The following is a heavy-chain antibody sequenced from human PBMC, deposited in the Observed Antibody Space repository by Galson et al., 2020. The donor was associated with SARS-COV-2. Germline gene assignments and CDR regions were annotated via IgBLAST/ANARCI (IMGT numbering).Heavy chain of an antibody. Sequence: ASVKVSCKASGYTFTSYGISWVRQAPGQGLEWMGWISAYNGNTNYAQKLQGRATITTNTSTSTAYMELRSLRSDDTAVYYCAREPYYYDSSGPYYYYYGMDVWGQGTTVTVSS. CDR3: AREPYYYDSSGPYYYYYGMDV. D-gene: IGHD3-22*01. CDR1: GYTFTSYG. J-gene: IGHJ6*02. V-gene: IGHV1-18*04. CDR2: ISAYNGNT.